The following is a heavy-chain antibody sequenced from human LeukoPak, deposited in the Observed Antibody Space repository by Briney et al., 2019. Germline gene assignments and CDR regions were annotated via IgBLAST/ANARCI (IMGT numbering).Heavy chain of an antibody. V-gene: IGHV3-64*01. CDR3: ARVFSSSSGYYPHYYYYYYMDV. D-gene: IGHD3-22*01. J-gene: IGHJ6*03. Sequence: GGSLRLSCAASGFTFSSYAMHWVRQAPGKGLEYVSAISSNGGSTYYANSVKGRFTISRDNAKNSLYLQMNSLRAEDTAVYYCARVFSSSSGYYPHYYYYYYMDVWGKGTTVTVSS. CDR1: GFTFSSYA. CDR2: ISSNGGST.